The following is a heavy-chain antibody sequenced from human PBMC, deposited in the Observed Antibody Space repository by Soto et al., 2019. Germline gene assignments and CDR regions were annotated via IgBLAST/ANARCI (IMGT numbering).Heavy chain of an antibody. CDR1: GYTFTSYG. J-gene: IGHJ4*02. V-gene: IGHV1-18*01. Sequence: QVQLVQSGAEVKKPGASVKVSCKASGYTFTSYGISWVRQAPGQGLEWMGWISAYNGNTNYAQKLQGRVTMTPDTSTNTAYMELRNLRSDDTAVYYCGRVIAAAADFDYWGQGTLVTVSS. CDR2: ISAYNGNT. D-gene: IGHD6-13*01. CDR3: GRVIAAAADFDY.